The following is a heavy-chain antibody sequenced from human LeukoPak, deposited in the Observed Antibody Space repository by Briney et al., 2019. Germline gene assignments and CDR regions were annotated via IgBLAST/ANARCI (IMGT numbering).Heavy chain of an antibody. CDR2: IFNGGST. D-gene: IGHD1-26*01. CDR3: ATSIVGLTYDEHFQH. CDR1: GFAVSSNH. V-gene: IGHV3-53*01. J-gene: IGHJ1*01. Sequence: HPGGPLRLSCAASGFAVSSNHMNWVRQAPGKGLEWVSVIFNGGSTYYADSVKGRFTISRDNSKNTLYLQMNSLRAEDTAVYYCATSIVGLTYDEHFQHWGQGTLVTVSS.